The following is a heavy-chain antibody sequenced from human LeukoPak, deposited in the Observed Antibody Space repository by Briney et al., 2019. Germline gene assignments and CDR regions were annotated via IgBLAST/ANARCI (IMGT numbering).Heavy chain of an antibody. CDR1: GFTFSTYG. CDR3: ARDTQGMDV. V-gene: IGHV3-33*01. J-gene: IGHJ6*04. CDR2: IWYDGSNK. Sequence: GGSLRLSCAASGFTFSTYGVHWVRQAPGKGLEWVAVIWYDGSNKYYADSVKGRFTISRDNSKNTLYLQMNSLRAEDTAVYYCARDTQGMDVWGKGTTVTVSS.